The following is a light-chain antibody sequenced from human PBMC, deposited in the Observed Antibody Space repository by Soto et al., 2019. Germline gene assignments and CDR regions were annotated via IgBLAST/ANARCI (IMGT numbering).Light chain of an antibody. CDR1: TSDVGGYIS. Sequence: QSALTQPASVSGSPGQSITISCTGTTSDVGGYISVSWYQQHPGKAPKLLIHDVNKRPPGVPDRFSASKSGNTASLTISGLQAEDEADYFCCSYAGAYRYVFGSGTKVTVL. V-gene: IGLV2-11*01. J-gene: IGLJ1*01. CDR3: CSYAGAYRYV. CDR2: DVN.